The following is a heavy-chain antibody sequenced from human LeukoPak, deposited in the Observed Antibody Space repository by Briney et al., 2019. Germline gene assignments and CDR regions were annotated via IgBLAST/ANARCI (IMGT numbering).Heavy chain of an antibody. CDR3: ARQGRGSGSYYNSRRNFDY. CDR1: GGSISSSSYY. V-gene: IGHV4-39*01. D-gene: IGHD3-10*01. CDR2: IYYSGST. Sequence: SETLSLTCTVSGGSISSSSYYWGWIRQPPGKGLEWIGSIYYSGSTYYNPSLKSRVTISVDTSKNQFSLKLSSVTAADTAVYYCARQGRGSGSYYNSRRNFDYWGQGTLVTVSS. J-gene: IGHJ4*02.